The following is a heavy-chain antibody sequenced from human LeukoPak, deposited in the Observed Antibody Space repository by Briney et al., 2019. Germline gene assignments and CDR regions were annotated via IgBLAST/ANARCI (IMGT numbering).Heavy chain of an antibody. CDR3: ARAIYYDSSGFWY. V-gene: IGHV3-21*01. CDR2: ISSSSSYI. D-gene: IGHD3-22*01. Sequence: GGSLRLSCAASGFTFSSYSMNWVRQAPGKGLEWVSSISSSSSYIYYANSVKGRFTISRDNSKNTLYLQMGSLRAEDMAVYYCARAIYYDSSGFWYWGQGTLVTVSS. CDR1: GFTFSSYS. J-gene: IGHJ4*02.